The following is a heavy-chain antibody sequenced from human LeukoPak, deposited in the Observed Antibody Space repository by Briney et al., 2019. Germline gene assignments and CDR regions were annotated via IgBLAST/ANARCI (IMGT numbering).Heavy chain of an antibody. D-gene: IGHD5-12*01. V-gene: IGHV1-69*06. J-gene: IGHJ3*02. Sequence: ASVKVSCKASGGTFSSYATSWVRQAPGQGLEWMGGIIPIFGTANYAQKFQGRVTITADKSTSTAYMELSSLRSEDTAVYYCANLAGYSGYDLAFDIWGQGTMVTVSS. CDR2: IIPIFGTA. CDR3: ANLAGYSGYDLAFDI. CDR1: GGTFSSYA.